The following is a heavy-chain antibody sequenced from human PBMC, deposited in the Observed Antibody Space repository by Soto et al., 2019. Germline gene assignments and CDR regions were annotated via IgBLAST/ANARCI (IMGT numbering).Heavy chain of an antibody. J-gene: IGHJ5*02. CDR1: GFSLINAGLA. Sequence: QVTVKESGPVLVKPTETLTLTCTFSGFSLINAGLAVSWLRQPPGPALEWLAHIFSTDENSYSTSLKSRLTISKDASKSQVVLTMTNMDPVDTATYYCASTYSTSWYWFDPLGQGTLVTVSS. V-gene: IGHV2-26*04. CDR3: ASTYSTSWYWFDP. CDR2: IFSTDEN. D-gene: IGHD6-13*01.